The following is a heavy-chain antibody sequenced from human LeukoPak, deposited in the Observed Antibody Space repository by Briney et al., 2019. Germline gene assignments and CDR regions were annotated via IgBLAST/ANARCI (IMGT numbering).Heavy chain of an antibody. J-gene: IGHJ4*02. CDR3: ARETCSRWWFEF. CDR1: GDSISSYY. V-gene: IGHV4-59*01. CDR2: IYYSGST. Sequence: PSETLSLTCTVSGDSISSYYWSWIRQPPGKGLEWIGYIYYSGSTNYNPSLQSRVTISVDTSKNQFSLKLSSVTAADTAVYYCARETCSRWWFEFWGQGTLVTVSS. D-gene: IGHD6-13*01.